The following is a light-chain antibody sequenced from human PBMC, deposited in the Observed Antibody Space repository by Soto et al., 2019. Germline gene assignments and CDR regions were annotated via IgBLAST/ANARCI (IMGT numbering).Light chain of an antibody. J-gene: IGKJ5*01. Sequence: IVMTQSPATLSVSPGERATLSCRVSQSVSINVAWYQQRPGQAPRLLIYATSTRATGIPDRFSGGGSGTEFTLTISSLQSEDFVVYYCQPYNSWPPITFGQGTRLE. CDR2: ATS. CDR1: QSVSIN. V-gene: IGKV3-15*01. CDR3: QPYNSWPPIT.